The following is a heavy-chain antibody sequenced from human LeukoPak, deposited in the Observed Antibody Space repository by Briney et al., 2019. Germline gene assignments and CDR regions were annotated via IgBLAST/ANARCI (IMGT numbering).Heavy chain of an antibody. Sequence: GGSLRLSCAASGFTFSSHWMHWVRQAPGKGLVWVSRIKDDGSHTNYADSVKGRFTISRDNAKNTLSLQMNSLRAEDTAVYYCARRADNRGNYFDYWGQGTLVTVSS. CDR3: ARRADNRGNYFDY. D-gene: IGHD1-14*01. V-gene: IGHV3-74*01. CDR1: GFTFSSHW. CDR2: IKDDGSHT. J-gene: IGHJ4*02.